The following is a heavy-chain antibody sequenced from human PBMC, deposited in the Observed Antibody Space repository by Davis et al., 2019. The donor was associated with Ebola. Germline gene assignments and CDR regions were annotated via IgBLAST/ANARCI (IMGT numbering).Heavy chain of an antibody. CDR3: ARLETVAGLDY. Sequence: ETLSLTCTVSGGSISSYYWSWIRQPPGKGLEWIGYIYYSGSTNYNPSLKSRVTISVDTSKNQFSLKLSSVTAADTAVYYCARLETVAGLDYWGQGTLVTVSS. CDR2: IYYSGST. J-gene: IGHJ4*02. V-gene: IGHV4-59*01. CDR1: GGSISSYY. D-gene: IGHD6-19*01.